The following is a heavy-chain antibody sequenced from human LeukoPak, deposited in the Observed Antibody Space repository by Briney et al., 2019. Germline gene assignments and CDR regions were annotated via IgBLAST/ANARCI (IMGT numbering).Heavy chain of an antibody. D-gene: IGHD3-16*02. Sequence: PGGSPRLSCAASGFTFSSYWMSWVRQAPGKGLEWVANIKQDGSEKYYVDSVKGRSTISRDNAKTSLYLQMNSLRAEDTAVYYCARAAYDYVWGSYRHPDYWGQGTLVTVSS. J-gene: IGHJ4*02. CDR2: IKQDGSEK. CDR1: GFTFSSYW. CDR3: ARAAYDYVWGSYRHPDY. V-gene: IGHV3-7*01.